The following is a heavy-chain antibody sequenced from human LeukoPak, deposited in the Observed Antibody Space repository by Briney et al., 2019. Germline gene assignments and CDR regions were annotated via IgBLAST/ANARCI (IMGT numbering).Heavy chain of an antibody. Sequence: SETLSLTCAVYGGSFSDYYWSWIRQPPGKGLEWIGEINHSGSTNYNPSLKSRVTISVDTSKNQFSLKLSSVTAADTAVYYCARGRRDNWFDPWGQGTLVTVSS. CDR1: GGSFSDYY. CDR2: INHSGST. CDR3: ARGRRDNWFDP. J-gene: IGHJ5*02. V-gene: IGHV4-34*01.